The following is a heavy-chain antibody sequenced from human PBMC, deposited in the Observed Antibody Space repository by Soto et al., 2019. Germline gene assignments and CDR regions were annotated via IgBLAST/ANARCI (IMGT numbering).Heavy chain of an antibody. CDR1: GFTFSSYS. CDR3: ARANVVPAAILYFDY. J-gene: IGHJ4*02. CDR2: ISSSSSYI. V-gene: IGHV3-21*01. Sequence: PGGSLRLSCAASGFTFSSYSMNWVRQAPGKGLEWVSSISSSSSYIYYADSVRGRFTISRDNAKNSLYLQMNSLRAEDTAVYYCARANVVPAAILYFDYWGQGTLVTVSS. D-gene: IGHD2-2*01.